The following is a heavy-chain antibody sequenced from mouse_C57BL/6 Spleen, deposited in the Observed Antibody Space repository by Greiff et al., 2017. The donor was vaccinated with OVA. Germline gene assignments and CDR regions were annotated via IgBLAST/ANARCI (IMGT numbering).Heavy chain of an antibody. CDR2: IDPETGGT. Sequence: VQLQQSGAELVRPGASVTLSCKASGYTFTDYEMHWVKQTPVHGLEWIGAIDPETGGTAYNQKFKGKAILTADKSSSTAYMELRSLTSEDSAVYYCTTNWEGFDYWGQGTTLTVSS. V-gene: IGHV1-15*01. J-gene: IGHJ2*01. CDR1: GYTFTDYE. D-gene: IGHD4-1*02. CDR3: TTNWEGFDY.